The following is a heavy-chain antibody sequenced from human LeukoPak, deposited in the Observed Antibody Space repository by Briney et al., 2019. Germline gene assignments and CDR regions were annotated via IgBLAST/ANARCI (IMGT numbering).Heavy chain of an antibody. V-gene: IGHV1-69*05. Sequence: SVKVSCKASGGTFSSYAISWVRQAPGLGLEWMGGIIPIFGTANYAQKFQGRVTITTDESTSTAYMELSSLRSEDTAVYYCARAVRPGETYYYYYMDVWGKGTTVTVSS. CDR2: IIPIFGTA. CDR1: GGTFSSYA. J-gene: IGHJ6*03. D-gene: IGHD4-17*01. CDR3: ARAVRPGETYYYYYMDV.